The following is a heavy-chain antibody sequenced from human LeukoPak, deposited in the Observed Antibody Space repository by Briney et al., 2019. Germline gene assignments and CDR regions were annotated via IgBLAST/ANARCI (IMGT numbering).Heavy chain of an antibody. Sequence: GGSLRLSCAASGFTFSNYWMNWVRQAPGKGLEWVANIKQDGSEKYYVDSVKGRFTVSRDNTKNSLYLQMNSLRAEDTAVYYCTTDPPGYYDYVWGSYRHTPDFEQPRKKNWFDPWGQGTLVTVSS. J-gene: IGHJ5*02. CDR1: GFTFSNYW. CDR3: TTDPPGYYDYVWGSYRHTPDFEQPRKKNWFDP. V-gene: IGHV3-7*01. D-gene: IGHD3-16*02. CDR2: IKQDGSEK.